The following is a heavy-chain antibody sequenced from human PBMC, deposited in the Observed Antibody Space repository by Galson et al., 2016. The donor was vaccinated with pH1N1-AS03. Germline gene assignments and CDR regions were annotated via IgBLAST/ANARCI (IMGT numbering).Heavy chain of an antibody. Sequence: SLRLSCAASGFIVEQYGVHWVRQTPGKGLEWVAGMSWGSAKIDYADSVKGLFTISRDNAQNSLYLQMSSLRPEDTAVYFCVKDVLSDGWFTAADSWGQGTLVTVSS. CDR1: GFIVEQYG. D-gene: IGHD6-19*01. CDR2: MSWGSAKI. V-gene: IGHV3-9*01. J-gene: IGHJ4*02. CDR3: VKDVLSDGWFTAADS.